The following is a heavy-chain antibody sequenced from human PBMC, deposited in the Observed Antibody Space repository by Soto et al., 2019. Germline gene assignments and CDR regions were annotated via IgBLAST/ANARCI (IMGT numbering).Heavy chain of an antibody. V-gene: IGHV4-39*01. J-gene: IGHJ4*02. D-gene: IGHD6-19*01. Sequence: QLQLQESGPGLVKPSETLSLTCTVSGGSISSSSYYWGWIRQPPGKGLEWIGSIYYSGSTYYNPSLKSRVTLSVDTSKNQFSLKLSSVTAADTAVYYCARLTSSGWYFGYWGQGTLVTVSS. CDR1: GGSISSSSYY. CDR2: IYYSGST. CDR3: ARLTSSGWYFGY.